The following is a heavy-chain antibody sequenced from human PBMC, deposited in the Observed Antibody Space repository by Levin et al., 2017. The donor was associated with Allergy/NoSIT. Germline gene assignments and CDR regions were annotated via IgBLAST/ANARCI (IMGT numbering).Heavy chain of an antibody. CDR3: ARVFSSSSGRPIDY. V-gene: IGHV4-59*01. Sequence: PSETLSLTCTVSGGSISSYYWSWIRQPPGKGLEWIGYIYNSGSTNYNPSLKSRVTLSVDTSKNQFSVKVSSVTAADTAVYYCARVFSSSSGRPIDYWGQGTLVTVSS. CDR1: GGSISSYY. CDR2: IYNSGST. D-gene: IGHD6-6*01. J-gene: IGHJ4*02.